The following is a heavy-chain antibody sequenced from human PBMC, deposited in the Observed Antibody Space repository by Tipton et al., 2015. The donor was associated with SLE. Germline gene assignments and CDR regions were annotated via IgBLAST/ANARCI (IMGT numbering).Heavy chain of an antibody. D-gene: IGHD6-19*01. Sequence: LSLTCSVSGGSISSNYWTWIRQPPGKGLEWIGEITHDGSANYNPSLKSRVTISVDTSKNQFSLKLSSVTAADTAVYYCARDGPVDHDAFDIWGQGTMVTVSS. J-gene: IGHJ3*02. CDR2: ITHDGSA. CDR3: ARDGPVDHDAFDI. V-gene: IGHV4-34*01. CDR1: GGSISSNY.